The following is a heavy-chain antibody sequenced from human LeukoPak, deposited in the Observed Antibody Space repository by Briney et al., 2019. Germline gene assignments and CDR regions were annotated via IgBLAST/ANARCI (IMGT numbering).Heavy chain of an antibody. D-gene: IGHD1-26*01. V-gene: IGHV1-2*02. Sequence: ASVKVSCKASGYTFTGYYMHWVRQAPGQGLEWMGWINPNSGGTNYAQKFQGRVTMTRDTSISTAYMELSRLRSDDTAVYYCASSDSGSYSFWDYWGQGTLVTASS. J-gene: IGHJ4*02. CDR3: ASSDSGSYSFWDY. CDR2: INPNSGGT. CDR1: GYTFTGYY.